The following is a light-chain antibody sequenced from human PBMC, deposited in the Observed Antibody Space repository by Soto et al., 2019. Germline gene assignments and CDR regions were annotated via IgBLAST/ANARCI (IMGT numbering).Light chain of an antibody. Sequence: QSALTQPPSASGSPGQSVTISCTGTNSDVGGYNYVSWYQQYPGKAPKLIIYEVNERPSGVPDRFSGSKSGNTAALTVSGLQTADEAEYYCSSYAGSNWYVFGTGTKLTVL. V-gene: IGLV2-8*01. J-gene: IGLJ1*01. CDR3: SSYAGSNWYV. CDR2: EVN. CDR1: NSDVGGYNY.